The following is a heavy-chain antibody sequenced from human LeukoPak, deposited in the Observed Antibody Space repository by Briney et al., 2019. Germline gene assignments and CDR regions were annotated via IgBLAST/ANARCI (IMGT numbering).Heavy chain of an antibody. CDR2: INHSGST. D-gene: IGHD3-16*02. V-gene: IGHV4-30-2*01. CDR3: ARRRGYYDYVWGSYRYNHSFDY. CDR1: GGSISSGGYP. Sequence: SQTLSLTCAVSGGSISSGGYPWSWIRQPPGKGLEWIGEINHSGSTNYNPSLKSRVTISVDTSKNQFSLKLSSVTAADTAVYYCARRRGYYDYVWGSYRYNHSFDYWGQGTLVTVSS. J-gene: IGHJ4*02.